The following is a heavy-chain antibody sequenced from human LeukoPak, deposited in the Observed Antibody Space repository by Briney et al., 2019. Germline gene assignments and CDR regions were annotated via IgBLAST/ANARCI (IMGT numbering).Heavy chain of an antibody. J-gene: IGHJ4*02. CDR1: GGTFSSYA. CDR3: ARVGYSYGYNYFDY. V-gene: IGHV1-69*06. D-gene: IGHD5-18*01. Sequence: SVKVSCKASGGTFSSYAISWVRQAPGQGLEWMGGIIPIFGTANYAQKFQGRVTITADKSTSTAYMELSSLRSEDTAVYYCARVGYSYGYNYFDYWGQGTLVTVSS. CDR2: IIPIFGTA.